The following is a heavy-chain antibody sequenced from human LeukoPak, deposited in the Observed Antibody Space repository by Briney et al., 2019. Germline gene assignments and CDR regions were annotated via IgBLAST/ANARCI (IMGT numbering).Heavy chain of an antibody. D-gene: IGHD3-3*01. J-gene: IGHJ6*04. CDR2: FIPILGTA. CDR3: AGIPVFGVVLHQEPV. CDR1: GGTFSDYA. Sequence: VASVKVSCKASGGTFSDYALNWVRQAPGQGLEWMGVFIPILGTANSTQKFQGRVTITADISTNTVYMELSSLRSEDTAVYFCAGIPVFGVVLHQEPVWGKGNTVTVSS. V-gene: IGHV1-69*06.